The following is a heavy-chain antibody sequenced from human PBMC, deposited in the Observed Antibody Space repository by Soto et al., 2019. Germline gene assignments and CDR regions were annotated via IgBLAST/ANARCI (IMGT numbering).Heavy chain of an antibody. Sequence: TLSLTCTVSGGSISSGGYYWSWIRQHPGKGLEWIGYIYYSGSTYYNPSLKSRVTISVDTSKNQFSLKLSSVTAADTAVYYCARVATITKSEPFDYCGQGTLVTVS. CDR1: GGSISSGGYY. CDR3: ARVATITKSEPFDY. V-gene: IGHV4-31*03. CDR2: IYYSGST. J-gene: IGHJ4*02. D-gene: IGHD5-12*01.